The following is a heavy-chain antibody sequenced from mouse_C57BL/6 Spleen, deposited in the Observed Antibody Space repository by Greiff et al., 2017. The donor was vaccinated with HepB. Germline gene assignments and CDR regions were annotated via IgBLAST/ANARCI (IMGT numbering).Heavy chain of an antibody. Sequence: EVKLEESGGGLVQPGGSLKLSCAASGFTFSDYYMYWVRQTPEKRLEWVAYISNGGGSTYYPDTVKGRFTISRDNAKNTLYLQMSRLKSEATAMYYCASSHYYGSSSFAYWGQGTLVTVSA. J-gene: IGHJ3*01. D-gene: IGHD1-1*01. CDR1: GFTFSDYY. V-gene: IGHV5-12*01. CDR3: ASSHYYGSSSFAY. CDR2: ISNGGGST.